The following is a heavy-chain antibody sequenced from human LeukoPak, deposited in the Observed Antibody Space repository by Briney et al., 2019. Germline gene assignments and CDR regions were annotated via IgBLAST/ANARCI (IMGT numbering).Heavy chain of an antibody. CDR1: GFTFSSYW. Sequence: PGGSLRLSCAASGFTFSSYWMHWVRQAPGKGLEWVSAISGSGGSTYYADSVKGRFTISRDNSKNTLYLQMNSLRAEDTAVYYCAKDVSCSSTSCYPDWGQGTLVTVSS. V-gene: IGHV3-23*01. CDR3: AKDVSCSSTSCYPD. CDR2: ISGSGGST. J-gene: IGHJ4*02. D-gene: IGHD2-2*01.